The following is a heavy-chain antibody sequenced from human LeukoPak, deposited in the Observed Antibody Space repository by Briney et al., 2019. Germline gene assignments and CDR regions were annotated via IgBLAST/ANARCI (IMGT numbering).Heavy chain of an antibody. Sequence: PSETLSLTCAVYGGSSSGYYWSWIRQPPGKGLEWIGKINHSGSTNYNPSLKSRVTISVDTSKNQFSLKLSSATAADTAVYYCARHRPDGIAVAGPLRGFDYWGQGTLVTVSS. CDR1: GGSSSGYY. J-gene: IGHJ4*02. CDR2: INHSGST. CDR3: ARHRPDGIAVAGPLRGFDY. D-gene: IGHD6-19*01. V-gene: IGHV4-34*01.